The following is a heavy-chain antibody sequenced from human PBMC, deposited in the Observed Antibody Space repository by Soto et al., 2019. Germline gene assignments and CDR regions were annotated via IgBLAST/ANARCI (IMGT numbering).Heavy chain of an antibody. Sequence: GSLRLSCAASGFTFSSYSMNWVRQAPGKGLEWVSYISSSSSTIYYADSVKGRFTISRDNSRNTLFLQMNSLRAEDTAVYYCARDYYKYYDSSGYYRSPAYWGQGTPVTVS. CDR1: GFTFSSYS. D-gene: IGHD3-22*01. V-gene: IGHV3-48*01. CDR3: ARDYYKYYDSSGYYRSPAY. J-gene: IGHJ4*02. CDR2: ISSSSSTI.